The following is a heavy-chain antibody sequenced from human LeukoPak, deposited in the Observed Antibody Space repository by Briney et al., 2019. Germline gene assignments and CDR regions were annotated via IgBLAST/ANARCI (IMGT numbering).Heavy chain of an antibody. J-gene: IGHJ5*02. D-gene: IGHD6-19*01. CDR1: GYTFTSYG. V-gene: IGHV1-18*01. Sequence: ASVKVSCKASGYTFTSYGISWVRQAPGQGLEWMGWISAYNGNTNYAQKFQGRVTMTRDTSISTAYMELSRLRSDDTAVYCCARDSMGSGSWGQGTLVTVSS. CDR3: ARDSMGSGS. CDR2: ISAYNGNT.